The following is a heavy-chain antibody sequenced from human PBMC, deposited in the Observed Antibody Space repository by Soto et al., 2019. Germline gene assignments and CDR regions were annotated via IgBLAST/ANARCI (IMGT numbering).Heavy chain of an antibody. CDR1: GFTFSIYN. CDR3: TRDASRDSSARGWFDP. V-gene: IGHV3-21*01. Sequence: PGGSLRLSCAASGFTFSIYNMNWVRQVPGKGLEWVSFISSNSAYIYYTDALRGRFTISRDNAKNSLHLQMNSLRAEDTAVYYCTRDASRDSSARGWFDPWGPGTLVTVSS. J-gene: IGHJ5*02. D-gene: IGHD6-13*01. CDR2: ISSNSAYI.